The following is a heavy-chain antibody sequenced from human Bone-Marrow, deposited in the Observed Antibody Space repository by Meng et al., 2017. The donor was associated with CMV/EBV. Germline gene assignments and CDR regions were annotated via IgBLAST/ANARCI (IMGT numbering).Heavy chain of an antibody. J-gene: IGHJ4*02. CDR3: ARVQRWLQYFDY. Sequence: GSLRLSCAVYGGSFSGYYWSWIRQPPGKGLEWIGEINHSGSTNYNPSLKSRVTISVDTSKNQFSLKLSSVTAADTAVYYCARVQRWLQYFDYWGQGTLVTFSS. CDR2: INHSGST. D-gene: IGHD5-24*01. CDR1: GGSFSGYY. V-gene: IGHV4-34*01.